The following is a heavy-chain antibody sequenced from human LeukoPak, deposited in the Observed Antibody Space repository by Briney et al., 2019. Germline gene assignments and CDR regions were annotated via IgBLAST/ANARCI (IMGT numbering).Heavy chain of an antibody. Sequence: AGSLSLSCAASGFTFSSNAMHWVCKAPGKGLELVAVISNDGSNKYYADSVKGRFTISRDNSKNTLYLQMNSLRAEDTAIYYCATGGAALAAYYWGQGTLVTVSS. CDR3: ATGGAALAAYY. V-gene: IGHV3-30*04. CDR2: ISNDGSNK. CDR1: GFTFSSNA. D-gene: IGHD1-26*01. J-gene: IGHJ4*02.